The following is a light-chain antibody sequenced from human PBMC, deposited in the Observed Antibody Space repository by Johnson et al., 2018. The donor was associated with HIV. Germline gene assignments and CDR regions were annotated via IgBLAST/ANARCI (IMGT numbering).Light chain of an antibody. V-gene: IGLV1-51*01. Sequence: QSVLTQSPSVSAAPGQKVTISCSGSSSNIGNNYVSWYQQLPGTAPKLLIYDNNKRPSGIPDRFSGSKSDTSATLAISGLQTGDEADYYCGACNRIRSGCLYVLGTETKVTVL. J-gene: IGLJ1*01. CDR2: DNN. CDR3: GACNRIRSGCLYV. CDR1: SSNIGNNY.